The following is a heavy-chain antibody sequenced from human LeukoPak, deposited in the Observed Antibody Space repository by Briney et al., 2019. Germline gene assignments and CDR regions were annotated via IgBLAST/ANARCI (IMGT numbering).Heavy chain of an antibody. J-gene: IGHJ4*02. Sequence: ASVTVSCKASGYTFTSYYIHWVRQAPGQGLEWMGRINPSGAGTHYAQKSQGRVTVTSDTSTSTVYMELNSLRSDDTAVYYCASEEDGGYFDYWGQGTLVTVSS. CDR3: ASEEDGGYFDY. CDR2: INPSGAGT. CDR1: GYTFTSYY. V-gene: IGHV1-46*01. D-gene: IGHD2-15*01.